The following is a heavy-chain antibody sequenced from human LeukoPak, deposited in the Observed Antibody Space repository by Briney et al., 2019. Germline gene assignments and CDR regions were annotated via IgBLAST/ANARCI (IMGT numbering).Heavy chain of an antibody. CDR2: ISGTGGST. J-gene: IGHJ4*02. CDR3: AKVRTGHYFDY. V-gene: IGHV3-23*01. Sequence: GGSLRLSCAASGFTFSNYAMSWVRQAPGKGLEWVSSISGTGGSTYYADSVKGRFTISRDNSNNTLFLQMNSLRAEDTAVHYCAKVRTGHYFDYWGQGTLVTVSS. D-gene: IGHD1-1*01. CDR1: GFTFSNYA.